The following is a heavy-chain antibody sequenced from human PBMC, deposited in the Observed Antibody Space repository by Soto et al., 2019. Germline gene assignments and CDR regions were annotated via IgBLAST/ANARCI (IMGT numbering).Heavy chain of an antibody. V-gene: IGHV1-69*01. CDR3: ARSQGSSTSLEIYYYYYYGMEV. CDR2: IIPISGTA. Sequence: QVQLVQSGAEVKKPGSSVKVSCKASGGTFSSYAISWVRQAPGQGLEWMGGIIPISGTANYAQKFQGRVTITADESTSTAYMELSRLRSEDTAVYYCARSQGSSTSLEIYYYYYYGMEVWGQGTTVTVS. CDR1: GGTFSSYA. J-gene: IGHJ6*02. D-gene: IGHD2-2*01.